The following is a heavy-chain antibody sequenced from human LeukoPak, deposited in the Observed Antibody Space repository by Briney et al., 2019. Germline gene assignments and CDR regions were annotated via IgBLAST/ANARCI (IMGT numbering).Heavy chain of an antibody. D-gene: IGHD4-17*01. CDR3: AKDAHFTVTTWPYYYYYGMDV. CDR2: ISYDGSNK. J-gene: IGHJ6*02. Sequence: GRSLRLSCAASGFTFSSYGIHWVRQAPGKGLEWVAVISYDGSNKYYADSVKGRFAISRDNSKNTLYLQMNSLRPEDTAVYYCAKDAHFTVTTWPYYYYYGMDVWGQGTLVTVSS. CDR1: GFTFSSYG. V-gene: IGHV3-30*18.